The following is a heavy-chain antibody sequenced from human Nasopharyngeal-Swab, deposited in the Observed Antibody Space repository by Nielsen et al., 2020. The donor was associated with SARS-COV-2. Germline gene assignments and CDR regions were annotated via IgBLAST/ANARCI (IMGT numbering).Heavy chain of an antibody. D-gene: IGHD2/OR15-2a*01. CDR2: IKQGGSEK. J-gene: IGHJ4*02. Sequence: VRQMPGKGLEWVANIKQGGSEKYYVDSVKGRFTISRDDAKNSLYLQMNSLRAEDTAVYYCARDCYGFSTTCNLLDYWGQGTLVTVSS. CDR3: ARDCYGFSTTCNLLDY. V-gene: IGHV3-7*01.